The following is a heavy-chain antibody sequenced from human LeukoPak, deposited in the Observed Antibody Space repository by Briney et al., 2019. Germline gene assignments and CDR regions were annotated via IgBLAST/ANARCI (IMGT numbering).Heavy chain of an antibody. J-gene: IGHJ4*02. Sequence: PGGSLRLSCAASGFTFSSYAMHWGRQAPGKGLGWVAVITYDGSNKYYADSLNGRFTISRDNSKSTLFLQMNSLRGEDTAVYYCAKDSNQVYPGSQEYWGQGTLVTVSS. D-gene: IGHD2/OR15-2a*01. CDR1: GFTFSSYA. CDR3: AKDSNQVYPGSQEY. CDR2: ITYDGSNK. V-gene: IGHV3-30*18.